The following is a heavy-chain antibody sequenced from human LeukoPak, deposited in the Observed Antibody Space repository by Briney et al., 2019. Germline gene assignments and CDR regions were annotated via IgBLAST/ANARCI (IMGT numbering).Heavy chain of an antibody. J-gene: IGHJ2*01. Sequence: SETLSLTCTVSGGSISSGDYYWSWIRQPPGKGLEWTGYIYYSGSTYYNPSLESRVTISLDTSKSQFSLRLSSVTAADTAVYYCASHHDYSNYGYFDLWGRGTLVTVSS. CDR1: GGSISSGDYY. D-gene: IGHD4-11*01. CDR3: ASHHDYSNYGYFDL. V-gene: IGHV4-30-4*01. CDR2: IYYSGST.